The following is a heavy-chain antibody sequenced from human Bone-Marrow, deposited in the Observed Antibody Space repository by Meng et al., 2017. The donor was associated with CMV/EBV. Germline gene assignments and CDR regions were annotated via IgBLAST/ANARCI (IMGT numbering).Heavy chain of an antibody. V-gene: IGHV3-30*03. CDR1: GFTFSSYS. J-gene: IGHJ6*02. D-gene: IGHD6-13*01. Sequence: GESLKISCAASGFTFSSYSMNWVRQAPGKGLEWVAVISYDGSNKYYADSVKGRFTISRDNSKNTLYLQMNSLRAEDTAVYYCARDYRIAAAVTYYYGMDVWGQGTTVTVSS. CDR3: ARDYRIAAAVTYYYGMDV. CDR2: ISYDGSNK.